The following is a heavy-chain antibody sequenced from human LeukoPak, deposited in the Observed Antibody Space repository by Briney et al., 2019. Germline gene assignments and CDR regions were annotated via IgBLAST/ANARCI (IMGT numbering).Heavy chain of an antibody. D-gene: IGHD6-25*01. V-gene: IGHV3-30-3*01. CDR1: GFTYSSYA. CDR3: ARDRSSVYYFDY. Sequence: GGSLTLSCAASGFTYSSYAMHWLRQAPGKGRVWVAVISYDGGNKYYADSVKGRFTISRDNSKNTLYLQMNSLRAEDTAVYYCARDRSSVYYFDYWGQGTLVTVSS. J-gene: IGHJ4*02. CDR2: ISYDGGNK.